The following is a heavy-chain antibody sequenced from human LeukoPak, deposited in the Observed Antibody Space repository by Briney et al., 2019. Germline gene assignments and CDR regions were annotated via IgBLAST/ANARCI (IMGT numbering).Heavy chain of an antibody. D-gene: IGHD2-2*01. CDR3: ARGVSSTSLFDY. V-gene: IGHV1-69*02. CDR2: IIPILGIA. Sequence: SVKVSCKASGGTFSSYTIRWVRQAPGQGLEWMGRIIPILGIANYAQKFQGRVTITADKSTSTAYMELSSLRSEDTAVYYCARGVSSTSLFDYWGQGTLVTVSS. J-gene: IGHJ4*02. CDR1: GGTFSSYT.